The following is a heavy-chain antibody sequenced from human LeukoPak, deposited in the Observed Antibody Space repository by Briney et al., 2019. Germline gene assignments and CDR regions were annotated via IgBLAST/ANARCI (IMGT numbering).Heavy chain of an antibody. CDR3: AKDRKTRGWYPPFDY. V-gene: IGHV3-23*01. Sequence: PGGSLRLSCAASGFTFSSYAMSWVRQAPGKGLEWVSAISGSGGSTYYADSVKGRFTISRDSSKNTLYLQMNSLRAEDTAVYYCAKDRKTRGWYPPFDYWGQGTLVTVSS. CDR2: ISGSGGST. J-gene: IGHJ4*02. D-gene: IGHD6-19*01. CDR1: GFTFSSYA.